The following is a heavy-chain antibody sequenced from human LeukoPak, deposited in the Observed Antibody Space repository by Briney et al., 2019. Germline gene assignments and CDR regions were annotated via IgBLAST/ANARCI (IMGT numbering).Heavy chain of an antibody. CDR1: GYTFTGSY. CDR2: INPNSGDT. J-gene: IGHJ3*02. CDR3: AKVREVGTNIEVVVVDISGAFDM. D-gene: IGHD2-15*01. V-gene: IGHV1-2*06. Sequence: GSVKVSCKASGYTFTGSYINWVRQAPGQGLELMGRINPNSGDTNVAQKFQGRVTLTRDTSISTSYMELSSLRSDDTAVYFCAKVREVGTNIEVVVVDISGAFDMWGQGTKVTVSS.